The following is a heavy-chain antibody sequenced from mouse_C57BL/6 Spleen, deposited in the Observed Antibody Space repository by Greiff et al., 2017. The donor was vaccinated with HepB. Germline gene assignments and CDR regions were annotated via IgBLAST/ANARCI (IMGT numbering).Heavy chain of an antibody. CDR3: ARDRDYAYGD. V-gene: IGHV5-4*01. CDR1: GFTFSSYA. D-gene: IGHD1-1*01. Sequence: EVKLMESGGGLVKPGGSLKLSCAASGFTFSSYAMSWVRQTPEKRLEWVATISDGGSYTYYPDNVKGRFTISRDNAKNNLYLQMSHLKSEDTAMYYCARDRDYAYGDWGQGTLVTVSA. J-gene: IGHJ3*01. CDR2: ISDGGSYT.